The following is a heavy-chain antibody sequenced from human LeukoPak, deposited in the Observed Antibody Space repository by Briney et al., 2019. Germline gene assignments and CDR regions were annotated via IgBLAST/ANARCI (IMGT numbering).Heavy chain of an antibody. CDR3: ARGNGNVGGRLDP. D-gene: IGHD1-1*01. CDR2: LYSGGAT. Sequence: GGSLRLSCVASGFSVSGIHMNWVRQAPGEDLEWVSGLYSGGATYYADSMGGRFTISRDHSKNTLYLQMTNLRVDDTAIYYCARGNGNVGGRLDPWGQGIRVTVSS. V-gene: IGHV3-66*01. J-gene: IGHJ5*02. CDR1: GFSVSGIH.